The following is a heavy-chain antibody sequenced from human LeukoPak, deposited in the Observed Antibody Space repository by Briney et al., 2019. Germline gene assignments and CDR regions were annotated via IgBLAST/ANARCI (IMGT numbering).Heavy chain of an antibody. CDR2: ISYDGSNK. CDR1: GFTFSSYA. Sequence: GGSLRLSCAASGFTFSSYAMHWVRQAPGKGLEWVALISYDGSNKYYTDSVKGRFTISRDNSKHTLYLRMNSLRAEDTAMYYCAKSSGYSYGLNYWGQGTLVTVSS. V-gene: IGHV3-30*18. CDR3: AKSSGYSYGLNY. D-gene: IGHD5-18*01. J-gene: IGHJ4*02.